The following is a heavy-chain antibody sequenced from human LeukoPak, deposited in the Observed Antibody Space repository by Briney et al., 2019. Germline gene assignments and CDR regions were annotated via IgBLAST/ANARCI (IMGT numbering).Heavy chain of an antibody. D-gene: IGHD2-15*01. V-gene: IGHV4-59*12. CDR1: GGSISSYY. J-gene: IGHJ6*02. CDR3: ARDTVAGGEDYGMDV. Sequence: SETLSLTCTVSGGSISSYYWSWIRQPPGKGLEWIGYIYYSGSTNYNPSLKSRVTISVDTSKIQFSLKLSAVTAADTAVYYCARDTVAGGEDYGMDVWGQGTTVTVSS. CDR2: IYYSGST.